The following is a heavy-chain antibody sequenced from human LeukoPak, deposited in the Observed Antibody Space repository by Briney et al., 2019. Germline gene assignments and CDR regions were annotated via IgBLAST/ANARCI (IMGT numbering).Heavy chain of an antibody. J-gene: IGHJ3*02. Sequence: GGSPRLSCAASGFTFSTYWMHWVRLAPGKGLEWVSRLSTDGTTTVYADSVKGRFTISRDNVKNIMYLQLSNLRDEDTAVYYCARQVIPDNSLDIWGPGTTVTVSS. CDR1: GFTFSTYW. CDR3: ARQVIPDNSLDI. D-gene: IGHD2-2*01. CDR2: LSTDGTTT. V-gene: IGHV3-74*01.